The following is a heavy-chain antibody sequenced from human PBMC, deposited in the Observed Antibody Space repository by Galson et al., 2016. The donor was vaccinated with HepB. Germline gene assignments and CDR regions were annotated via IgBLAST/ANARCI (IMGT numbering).Heavy chain of an antibody. J-gene: IGHJ4*02. V-gene: IGHV3-11*01. CDR2: ISHSGSTM. Sequence: SLRLSCAASGFTFNDYYMSWIRQAPGKGLEWVSYISHSGSTMYYADSVKGRFTISRDNAKNSLYLQMNSLTADDTAVYYCARSRYDFWSAYGFDYWGQGTLVTVSS. D-gene: IGHD3-3*01. CDR3: ARSRYDFWSAYGFDY. CDR1: GFTFNDYY.